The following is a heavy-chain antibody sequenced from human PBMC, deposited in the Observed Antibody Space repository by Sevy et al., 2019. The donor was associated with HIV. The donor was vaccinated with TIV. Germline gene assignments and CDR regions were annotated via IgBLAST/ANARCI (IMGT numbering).Heavy chain of an antibody. CDR2: ISPYQGDT. V-gene: IGHV1-18*01. Sequence: ASVKVSCKASGYIFRNYGITWVRQAPGQGLEWVGWISPYQGDTNSAEKLQGRLSMTTDTSANTAYMELGSLTSDDTAVYYCTRVGHHTNGVGHFFDFWGQGTLVTVSS. CDR3: TRVGHHTNGVGHFFDF. CDR1: GYIFRNYG. J-gene: IGHJ4*02. D-gene: IGHD2-8*01.